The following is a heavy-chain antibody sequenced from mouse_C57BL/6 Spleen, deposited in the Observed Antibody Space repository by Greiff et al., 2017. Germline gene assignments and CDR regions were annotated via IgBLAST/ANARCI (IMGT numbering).Heavy chain of an antibody. CDR1: GFTFSSYT. V-gene: IGHV5-9*01. Sequence: EVKLVESGGGLVKPGGSLKLSCAASGFTFSSYTMSWVRQTPEKRLEWVATISGGGGNTYYPDSVKGRFTISSDNAKNTLYLQMSSLRSEDTALYYCARQGYGAMDYWGQGTSVTVSS. J-gene: IGHJ4*01. D-gene: IGHD2-2*01. CDR3: ARQGYGAMDY. CDR2: ISGGGGNT.